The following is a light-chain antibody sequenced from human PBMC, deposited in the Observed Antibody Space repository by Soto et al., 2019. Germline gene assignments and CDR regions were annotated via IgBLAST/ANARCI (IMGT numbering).Light chain of an antibody. V-gene: IGKV3-11*01. CDR1: QSVSTY. J-gene: IGKJ1*01. CDR2: DAS. CDR3: RQYNNWPPWT. Sequence: ETVLTQSPATLSLSPGERATLSCRASQSVSTYLNWYQQKPGQAPRLLIYDASNRATGIPARFSGSGSGTDFTLTISSLQSEDFALYYCRQYNNWPPWTFGQGTKVDI.